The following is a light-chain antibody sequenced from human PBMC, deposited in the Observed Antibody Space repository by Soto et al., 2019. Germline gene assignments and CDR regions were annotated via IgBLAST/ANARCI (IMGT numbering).Light chain of an antibody. V-gene: IGLV2-11*01. J-gene: IGLJ3*02. Sequence: QSALTQPRSVSGSPGQSVTISCTGTSSDVGGYNYVSWYQQHPGKAPKLMIYDVSKRPSGVPDRFSGSKSGNTASLTISGLQAEDEADYYCCSLRVFGGGTKLTVL. CDR2: DVS. CDR1: SSDVGGYNY. CDR3: CSLRV.